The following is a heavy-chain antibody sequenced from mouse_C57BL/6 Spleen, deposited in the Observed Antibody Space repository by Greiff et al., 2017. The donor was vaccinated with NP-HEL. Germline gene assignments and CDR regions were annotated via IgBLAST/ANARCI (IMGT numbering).Heavy chain of an antibody. Sequence: EVQLVESEGGLVQPGSSMKLSCTASGFTFSDYYMAWVRQVPEKGLEWVANINYDGSSTYYLDSLKSRFIISRDNAKNILYLQMSSLKSEDTATYYCARDRPSYAMDYWGQGTSVTVSS. V-gene: IGHV5-16*01. CDR2: INYDGSST. CDR1: GFTFSDYY. J-gene: IGHJ4*01. CDR3: ARDRPSYAMDY.